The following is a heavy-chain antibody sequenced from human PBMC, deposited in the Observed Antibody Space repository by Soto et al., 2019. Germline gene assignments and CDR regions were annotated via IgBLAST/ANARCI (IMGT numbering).Heavy chain of an antibody. D-gene: IGHD3-16*01. CDR2: IYSGGST. V-gene: IGHV3-53*01. CDR1: GFTVSSNY. J-gene: IGHJ4*02. Sequence: GGSLRLSCAASGFTVSSNYMSWVRQAPGKGLEWVSVIYSGGSTYYADSVKGRFTISRDNSKNTLYLQMNSLRAEDTAVYYCAKATRFPPYGSDYWGQGTLVTVSS. CDR3: AKATRFPPYGSDY.